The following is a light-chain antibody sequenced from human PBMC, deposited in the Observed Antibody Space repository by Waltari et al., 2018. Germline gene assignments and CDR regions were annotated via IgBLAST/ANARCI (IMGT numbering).Light chain of an antibody. CDR3: SSFAGTNIFVV. V-gene: IGLV2-8*01. CDR1: SSDVGGYNY. J-gene: IGLJ2*01. CDR2: EVN. Sequence: QSALTQPPSASGSPGQSVTISCTATSSDVGGYNYVSWYQQHPGKAPKLMIYEVNKRPSGVPDRFSGSKSGNTASLTVSGLQADDEADYYCSSFAGTNIFVVFGGGTKLTVL.